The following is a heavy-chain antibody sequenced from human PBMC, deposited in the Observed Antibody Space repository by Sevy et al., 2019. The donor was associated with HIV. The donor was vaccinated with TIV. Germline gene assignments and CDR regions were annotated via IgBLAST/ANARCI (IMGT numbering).Heavy chain of an antibody. CDR2: ISYDGSNK. D-gene: IGHD6-13*01. CDR1: GFTFSSYA. V-gene: IGHV3-30-3*01. CDR3: ARDTQGAAGTSHFDY. Sequence: GGSLRLSCAASGFTFSSYAMHWVRQAPGKGLEWVAVISYDGSNKYYADSVKGRFTISRDNSKNTLYLQMNSLRAEDTAVYYCARDTQGAAGTSHFDYWGQGTLVTVSS. J-gene: IGHJ4*02.